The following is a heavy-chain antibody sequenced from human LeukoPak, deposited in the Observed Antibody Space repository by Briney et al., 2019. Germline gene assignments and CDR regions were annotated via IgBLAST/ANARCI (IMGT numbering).Heavy chain of an antibody. D-gene: IGHD6-19*01. CDR1: GFTFSSYE. J-gene: IGHJ4*02. Sequence: GGSLRLSCAASGFTFSSYEMNWVRQAPGKGLEWVSTISSSGGSTYYADSLKGRFTISRDNSKNTLYLQMNSLRVEDTAVYYCAKVLSSGRSLYYFDYWGQGTLVTVSS. V-gene: IGHV3-23*01. CDR2: ISSSGGST. CDR3: AKVLSSGRSLYYFDY.